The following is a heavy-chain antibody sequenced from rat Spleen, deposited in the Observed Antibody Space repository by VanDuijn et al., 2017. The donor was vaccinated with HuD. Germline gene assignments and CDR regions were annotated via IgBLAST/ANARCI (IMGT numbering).Heavy chain of an antibody. D-gene: IGHD1-11*01. V-gene: IGHV5-7*01. J-gene: IGHJ2*01. Sequence: EVQLVESGGGLVQPGRSLKLSCAASGFTFSDYYMAWVRQAPTKGLEWVATISYDGSSAYYRDSVKGRFTISRDSAKSTLFLQMDSLRSEDTATYYCARRYDFDYWGQGVMVTVSS. CDR1: GFTFSDYY. CDR2: ISYDGSSA. CDR3: ARRYDFDY.